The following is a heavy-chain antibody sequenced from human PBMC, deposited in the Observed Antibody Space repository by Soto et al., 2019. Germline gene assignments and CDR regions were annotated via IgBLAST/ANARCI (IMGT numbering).Heavy chain of an antibody. Sequence: ASVKVSCKVSGYTLTELSMHWVRQAPGKGLEWMGGFDPEDGETIYAQKFQGRVTMTEDTSTDTAYMELSSLRSEDTAVYYCATGGDRNYSKYDYYYYYMDVGGKGTTVTVSS. D-gene: IGHD4-4*01. J-gene: IGHJ6*03. CDR3: ATGGDRNYSKYDYYYYYMDV. CDR2: FDPEDGET. V-gene: IGHV1-24*01. CDR1: GYTLTELS.